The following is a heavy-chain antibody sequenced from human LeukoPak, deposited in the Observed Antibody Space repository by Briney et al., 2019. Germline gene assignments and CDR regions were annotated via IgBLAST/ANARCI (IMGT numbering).Heavy chain of an antibody. D-gene: IGHD6-6*01. CDR1: GFTFSSYW. Sequence: GGSLRLSCAASGFTFSSYWMSWVRQAPGKGLEWVANIKQDGSEKYYVDSVKGRFTISRDNAKNSLYLQMNSLRAEDTAVYYCARDFYSSSALSGIFDYWGQGTLVTVSS. CDR3: ARDFYSSSALSGIFDY. V-gene: IGHV3-7*01. CDR2: IKQDGSEK. J-gene: IGHJ4*02.